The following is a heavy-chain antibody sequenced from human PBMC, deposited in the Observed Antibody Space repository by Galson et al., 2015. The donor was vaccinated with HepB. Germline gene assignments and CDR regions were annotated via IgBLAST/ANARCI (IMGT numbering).Heavy chain of an antibody. D-gene: IGHD2-2*01. CDR2: ISSSGSTI. CDR1: GFTFSSYE. J-gene: IGHJ3*02. CDR3: AVVDLDAFDI. V-gene: IGHV3-48*03. Sequence: SLRLPCAASGFTFSSYEMNWVRQAPGKGLEWVSYISSSGSTIYYADSVKGRFTISRDNAKNSLYLQMNSLRAEDTAVYYCAVVDLDAFDIWGQGTMVTVSS.